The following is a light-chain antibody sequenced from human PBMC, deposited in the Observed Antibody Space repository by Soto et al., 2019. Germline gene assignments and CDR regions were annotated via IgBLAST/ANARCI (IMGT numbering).Light chain of an antibody. Sequence: EIVLTQSPGTLSLSPGERATLSCRASQSVSSSYLAWYQQQPGQAPRLLIYGASSRATGIPDRFSGSGSGTDFTLTISRLEPEDFAMYFCQQYVSSPQTFGQGTKVDIK. J-gene: IGKJ1*01. CDR2: GAS. CDR1: QSVSSSY. V-gene: IGKV3-20*01. CDR3: QQYVSSPQT.